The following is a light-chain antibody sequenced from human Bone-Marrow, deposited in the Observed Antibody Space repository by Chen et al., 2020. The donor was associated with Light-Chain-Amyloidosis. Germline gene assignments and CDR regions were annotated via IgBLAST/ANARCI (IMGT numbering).Light chain of an antibody. CDR1: SSDVGGYNF. CDR3: CSYAGSNTPVV. J-gene: IGLJ2*01. Sequence: QSALIQPASVSGSPVLSTTISCIGTSSDVGGYNFVSWYQQYPGKAPKLMIYEASKRPSGVSNRFSGSTSGNTASLTISGLQAEDEADYYCCSYAGSNTPVVFGGGTKLTVL. CDR2: EAS. V-gene: IGLV2-23*01.